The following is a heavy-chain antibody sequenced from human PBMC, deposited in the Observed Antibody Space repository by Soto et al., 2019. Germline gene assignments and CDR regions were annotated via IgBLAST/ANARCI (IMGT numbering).Heavy chain of an antibody. CDR1: GFIFSSYS. V-gene: IGHV3-48*01. J-gene: IGHJ4*02. Sequence: PGGSLRLSCAASGFIFSSYSMNWVRQAPGKGLEWVSYISSSSSTIYYVDSVKGRFTISRDNAKNSLYLQMNSLRAEDTAVYYCATYYGSGSYYSYWGQGTLVTVSS. D-gene: IGHD3-10*01. CDR2: ISSSSSTI. CDR3: ATYYGSGSYYSY.